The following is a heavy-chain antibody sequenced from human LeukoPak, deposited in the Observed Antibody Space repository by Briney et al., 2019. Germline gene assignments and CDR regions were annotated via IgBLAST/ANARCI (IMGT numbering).Heavy chain of an antibody. Sequence: PSETLSLTCTVSGGSISSSSYYWGWIRQPPGKGLEWIGSIYYSGSTYYNPSLKSRVTISVDTSKNQFSLKLSSVTAADTAVYYCARHRQQLEYFDYWGQGTLVTVSS. J-gene: IGHJ4*02. CDR2: IYYSGST. CDR3: ARHRQQLEYFDY. CDR1: GGSISSSSYY. V-gene: IGHV4-39*01. D-gene: IGHD6-13*01.